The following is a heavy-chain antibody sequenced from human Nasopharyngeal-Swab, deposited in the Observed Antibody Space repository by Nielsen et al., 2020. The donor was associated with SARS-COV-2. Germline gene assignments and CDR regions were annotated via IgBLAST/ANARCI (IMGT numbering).Heavy chain of an antibody. Sequence: SLKISCAASGFTFDDYAMHWVRQAPGKGPEWVSGISWNSGSIGYADSVKGRFTISRDNAKNSLYLQMNSLRAEDTALYYCAKDGSGSYYFDYWGQGTLVTVSS. D-gene: IGHD1-26*01. J-gene: IGHJ4*02. CDR2: ISWNSGSI. CDR1: GFTFDDYA. V-gene: IGHV3-9*01. CDR3: AKDGSGSYYFDY.